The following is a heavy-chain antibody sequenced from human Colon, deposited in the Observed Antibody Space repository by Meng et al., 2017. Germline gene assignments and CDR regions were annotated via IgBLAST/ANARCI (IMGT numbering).Heavy chain of an antibody. Sequence: GESLKISCTASGLSLGSYGIHWVRQAPGKGLDWVAVIPSDGGDRNYVKARFTISRDSPKNTVYLQINSLSVEDNAVYYCARYRPSSLASDALDIWGQGTMVTVSS. CDR2: IPSDGGDR. J-gene: IGHJ3*02. CDR3: ARYRPSSLASDALDI. CDR1: GLSLGSYG. D-gene: IGHD1-14*01. V-gene: IGHV3-30*03.